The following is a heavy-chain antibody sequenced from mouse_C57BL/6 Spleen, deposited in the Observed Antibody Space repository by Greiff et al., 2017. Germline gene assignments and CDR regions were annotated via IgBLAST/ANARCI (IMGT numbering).Heavy chain of an antibody. CDR1: GYTFTSYW. CDR2: IHPNSGST. J-gene: IGHJ4*01. CDR3: ARNYGSSYAMDY. D-gene: IGHD1-1*01. V-gene: IGHV1-64*01. Sequence: QVQLQQSGAELVKPGASVKLSCKASGYTFTSYWMHWVKQRPGQGLEWIGMIHPNSGSTNYNEKFKSKATLTVDKSSSTAYMQLSSLTSEDSAVYYCARNYGSSYAMDYWGQGTSVTVSS.